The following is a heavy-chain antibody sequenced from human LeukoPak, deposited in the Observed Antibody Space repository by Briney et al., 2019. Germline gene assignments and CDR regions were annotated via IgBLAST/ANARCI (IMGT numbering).Heavy chain of an antibody. D-gene: IGHD5-12*01. V-gene: IGHV3-21*01. CDR2: ISSSSSYI. CDR1: GFTFSSYT. CDR3: ARAAGYDFDS. Sequence: GGSLRLSCAASGFTFSSYTMSWVRQAPGKGLEWVSSISSSSSYIYYADSVKGRFTISRDNAKNSLYLQMSSLRAEDTAVYYCARAAGYDFDSWGQGTLVTVSS. J-gene: IGHJ4*02.